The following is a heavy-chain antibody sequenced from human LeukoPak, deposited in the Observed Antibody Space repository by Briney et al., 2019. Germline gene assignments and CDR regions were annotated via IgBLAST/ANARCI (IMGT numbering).Heavy chain of an antibody. CDR1: GGSISSYY. D-gene: IGHD3-3*01. J-gene: IGHJ4*02. Sequence: SETLSLTCTVSGGSISSYYWSWIRRPPGKGLEWIGYIYTSGSTNYNPSLKSRVTISVDTSKNQFSLKLSSVTAADTAVYYCARHPSITIFGVAEPPDYWGQGTLVTVSS. CDR3: ARHPSITIFGVAEPPDY. V-gene: IGHV4-4*09. CDR2: IYTSGST.